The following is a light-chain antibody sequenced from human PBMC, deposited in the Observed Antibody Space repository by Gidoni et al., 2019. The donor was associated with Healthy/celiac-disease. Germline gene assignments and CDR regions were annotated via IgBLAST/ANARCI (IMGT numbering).Light chain of an antibody. Sequence: EIVLTQSPATLSLSPGERATLSCRASQSVSSYLAWYQQTPGQAPRLLIYDASNRATGIPARFSGSGSGTDFTLTISSLEPEDFAVYYCQQRSNWPPKLTFGGGTKVEIK. CDR3: QQRSNWPPKLT. CDR1: QSVSSY. J-gene: IGKJ4*01. V-gene: IGKV3-11*01. CDR2: DAS.